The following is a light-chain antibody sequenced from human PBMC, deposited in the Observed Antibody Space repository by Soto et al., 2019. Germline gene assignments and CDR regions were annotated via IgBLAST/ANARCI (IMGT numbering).Light chain of an antibody. V-gene: IGLV1-40*01. J-gene: IGLJ2*01. CDR2: DNS. CDR3: QSYDSSLSASV. CDR1: SSNIGADYD. Sequence: QPVLTQPPSVSGAPGQRVTISCTGSSSNIGADYDVHWYQQLPGTAPKLLIYDNSNRPSGVPDRFSGSKSGTSASLAITGLQAEDEADYYCQSYDSSLSASVFGGGTKLTVL.